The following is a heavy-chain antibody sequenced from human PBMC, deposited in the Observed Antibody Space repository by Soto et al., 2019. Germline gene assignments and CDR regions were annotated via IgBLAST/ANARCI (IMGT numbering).Heavy chain of an antibody. CDR2: ISGSGGRT. D-gene: IGHD1-1*01. V-gene: IGHV3-23*01. Sequence: PGGSLRLSCAASGFTFSSYGMHWVRQAPGKGLEWVSSISGSGGRTYSADSVKGRFTISRDNSKNTLYLQMNSLRAEDTAVYYCAKDLSTTGTPYYGMDVWGQGTTVTVSS. CDR3: AKDLSTTGTPYYGMDV. CDR1: GFTFSSYG. J-gene: IGHJ6*02.